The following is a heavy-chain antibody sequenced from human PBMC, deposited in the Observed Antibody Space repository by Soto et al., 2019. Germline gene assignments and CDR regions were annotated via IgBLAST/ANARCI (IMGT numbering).Heavy chain of an antibody. J-gene: IGHJ3*02. Sequence: SETLSLTCTVSGGSISSYYWSWIRQPPGKGLEWIGYIYYSGSTNYNPSLKSRVTISVDTSKNQFSLKLSSVTAADTAVYYCARNVVDAFDIWGQGTVVTVSS. V-gene: IGHV4-59*01. CDR2: IYYSGST. CDR1: GGSISSYY. CDR3: ARNVVDAFDI.